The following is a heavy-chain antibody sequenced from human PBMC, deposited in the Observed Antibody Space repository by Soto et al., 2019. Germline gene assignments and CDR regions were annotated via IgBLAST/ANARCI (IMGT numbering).Heavy chain of an antibody. V-gene: IGHV3-49*03. CDR1: GFTFGDYA. CDR3: TRDLRYCTNAVCSSFDY. D-gene: IGHD2-8*01. CDR2: IRSKAHGGAT. Sequence: GESLKISCTASGFTFGDYAISWFRQASGEGLEWLGFIRSKAHGGATEYAASVKGRFTISRDDSKSLAYLQMNSLKTEDTAVYYCTRDLRYCTNAVCSSFDYWGQGTLVTVSS. J-gene: IGHJ4*02.